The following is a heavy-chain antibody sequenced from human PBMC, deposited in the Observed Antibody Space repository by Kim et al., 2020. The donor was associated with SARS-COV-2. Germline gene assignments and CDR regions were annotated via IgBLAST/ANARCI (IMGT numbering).Heavy chain of an antibody. Sequence: SETLSLTCTVSGDSISSYSWSWIRQPPGKGLEWIAYTSYSGSANFNPSLKSRVTISVDTSKNQFSLKLSSVTAADTAVYYCARDRIGYCNTTSCSLHFDYWGQGTLVTVSS. D-gene: IGHD2-2*01. CDR1: GDSISSYS. CDR2: TSYSGSA. CDR3: ARDRIGYCNTTSCSLHFDY. J-gene: IGHJ4*02. V-gene: IGHV4-59*01.